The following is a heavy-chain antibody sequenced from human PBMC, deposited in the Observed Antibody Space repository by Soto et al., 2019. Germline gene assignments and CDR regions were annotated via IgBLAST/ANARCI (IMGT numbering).Heavy chain of an antibody. V-gene: IGHV5-51*01. CDR1: GYSFTSYW. CDR2: IYPGDSDT. Sequence: GESLKISCKGSGYSFTSYWIGWVRQMPGKGLEWMGIIYPGDSDTRYSPSFQGQVTISADKSISTAYLQWSSLKASDTAMYFCARQGSSIFGVVKDYYYYYGMDVWGQGTTVTVSS. D-gene: IGHD3-3*01. CDR3: ARQGSSIFGVVKDYYYYYGMDV. J-gene: IGHJ6*02.